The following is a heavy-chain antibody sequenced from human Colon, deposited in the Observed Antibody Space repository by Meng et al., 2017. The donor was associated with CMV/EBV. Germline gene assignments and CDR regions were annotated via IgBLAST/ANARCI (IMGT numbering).Heavy chain of an antibody. J-gene: IGHJ6*02. V-gene: IGHV4-39*07. D-gene: IGHD6-6*01. CDR3: ARDLGFSRSSYYYYHAVDV. CDR2: LYYTGST. Sequence: SETLSLTCTVSGGSISSTNYYWGWIRQPPGKGLEWIGSLYYTGSTDYNPSLKSRVTISRDTSKIRFSLTLTSVTPSDTAIYYCARDLGFSRSSYYYYHAVDVWGQGTTVTVSS. CDR1: GGSISSTNYY.